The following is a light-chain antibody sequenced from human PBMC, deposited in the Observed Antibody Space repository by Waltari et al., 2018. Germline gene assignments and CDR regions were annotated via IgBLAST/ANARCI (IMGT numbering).Light chain of an antibody. CDR2: GTS. V-gene: IGKV3-20*01. CDR3: QQYDGEVVT. J-gene: IGKJ4*01. CDR1: QSVTSIA. Sequence: CRASQSVTSIALTWYQQKRGQAPRLLIYGTSSRATGIPDRFSGSGSGTDFTLTSSRLEPEDFAVYYCQQYDGEVVTFGGGTKVEI.